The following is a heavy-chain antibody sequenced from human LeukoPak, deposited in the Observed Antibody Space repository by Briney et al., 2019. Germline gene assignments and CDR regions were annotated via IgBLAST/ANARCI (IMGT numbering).Heavy chain of an antibody. D-gene: IGHD1-26*01. CDR1: GISFSAHG. J-gene: IGHJ4*02. CDR2: IRFDGSNI. CDR3: VRDGVGATTYFGYFDH. V-gene: IGHV3-33*01. Sequence: GGSLRLSCAASGISFSAHGMHWVRQAPGKGLEWVAIIRFDGSNIHYADSVKGRFTISRDNSKNTLYLQMNSLRAEDTAVYYCVRDGVGATTYFGYFDHWGQGSLVTVSS.